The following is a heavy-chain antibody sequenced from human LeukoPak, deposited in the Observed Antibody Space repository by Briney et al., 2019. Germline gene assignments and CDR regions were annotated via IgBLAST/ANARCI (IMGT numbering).Heavy chain of an antibody. D-gene: IGHD2-21*02. V-gene: IGHV1-2*02. CDR2: INPNSGGT. CDR3: AIAYCGGDCYGPGFDY. CDR1: GYTFTGYY. Sequence: ASVKVSCKASGYTFTGYYMHWVRQAPGQGLEWVGWINPNSGGTNYAQKFQGRVTMTRDTSISTAYMELSRLRSDDTAVYYCAIAYCGGDCYGPGFDYWGQGTLVTVSS. J-gene: IGHJ4*02.